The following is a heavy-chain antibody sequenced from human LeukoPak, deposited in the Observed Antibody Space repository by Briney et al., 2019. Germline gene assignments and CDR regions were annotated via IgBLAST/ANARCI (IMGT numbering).Heavy chain of an antibody. J-gene: IGHJ6*03. CDR1: GFTFSSYA. Sequence: GGSLRLSCAASGFTFSSYAMSWVRQAPGKGLEWVSTVSGGGGTTYYADSVKGRFTISRDNSKNTLSLQMNSLRAEDTAVYYCAKDGGGYYPHYYYYMDVWGKGTTVTVSS. CDR2: VSGGGGTT. D-gene: IGHD3-22*01. V-gene: IGHV3-23*01. CDR3: AKDGGGYYPHYYYYMDV.